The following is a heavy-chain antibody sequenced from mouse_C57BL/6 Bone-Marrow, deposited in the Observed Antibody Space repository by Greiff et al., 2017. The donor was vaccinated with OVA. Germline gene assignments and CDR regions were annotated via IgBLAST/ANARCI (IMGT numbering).Heavy chain of an antibody. D-gene: IGHD2-4*01. J-gene: IGHJ4*01. V-gene: IGHV5-2*01. CDR2: INSDGGST. CDR3: ARTHDYHYAMDY. CDR1: EYEFPSHD. Sequence: EVKLMESGGGLVQPGESLKLSCESNEYEFPSHDMSWVRKTPEKRLELVAAINSDGGSTYYPDTMERRFIISRDNTKKTLYLQMSSLRSEDTALYYCARTHDYHYAMDYWGQGTSVTVSS.